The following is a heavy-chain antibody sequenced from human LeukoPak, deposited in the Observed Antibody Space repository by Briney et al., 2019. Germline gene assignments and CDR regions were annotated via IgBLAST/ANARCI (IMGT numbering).Heavy chain of an antibody. Sequence: ASVKVSCKASGGTFSSYAISWVRQAPGQGLEWMGGIIPIFGTANYAQKFQGRVTITTDESTSTAYMQLSSLRSEDTAVYYCARGRVVGARGSYYFDYWGQGTLVTVSS. D-gene: IGHD1-26*01. CDR2: IIPIFGTA. J-gene: IGHJ4*02. CDR1: GGTFSSYA. CDR3: ARGRVVGARGSYYFDY. V-gene: IGHV1-69*05.